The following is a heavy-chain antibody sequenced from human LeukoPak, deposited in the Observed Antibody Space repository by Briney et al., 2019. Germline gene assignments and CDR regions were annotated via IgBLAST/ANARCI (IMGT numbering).Heavy chain of an antibody. J-gene: IGHJ4*02. CDR2: INPNSGGT. Sequence: ASVKVSCKASGYTFTGYYMHWVRQAPGQGLEWMGWINPNSGGTNYAQKFQGRVTMTRDTSISTAYMELSRLRSDDTAVYYCARVTGPTYYDILTGSDPPYYFDYWGQGTLVTVSS. V-gene: IGHV1-2*02. D-gene: IGHD3-9*01. CDR1: GYTFTGYY. CDR3: ARVTGPTYYDILTGSDPPYYFDY.